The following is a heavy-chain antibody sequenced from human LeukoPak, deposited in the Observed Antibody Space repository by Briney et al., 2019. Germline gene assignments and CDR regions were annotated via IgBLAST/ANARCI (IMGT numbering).Heavy chain of an antibody. CDR2: INTDSGCA. J-gene: IGHJ5*02. Sequence: ASVTDSFKACGYIFTGHFLHWVRQAPGKGLAWVGLINTDSGCANYAQKFRGRVIKTRYTSISTASMELSSLKSDDTAVYYWAIQYGSGSPNFDPWGQGTLVTVSS. D-gene: IGHD3-10*01. V-gene: IGHV1-2*06. CDR3: AIQYGSGSPNFDP. CDR1: GYIFTGHF.